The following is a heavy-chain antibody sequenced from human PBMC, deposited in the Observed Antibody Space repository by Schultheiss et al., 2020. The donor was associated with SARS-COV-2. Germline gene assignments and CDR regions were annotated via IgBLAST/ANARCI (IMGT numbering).Heavy chain of an antibody. CDR1: GFIFRNYW. Sequence: GGSLRLSCAASGFIFRNYWMSWVRQAPGKGLEWVANIKQDGSEKYYVDSVKGRFTISRDNAKNSLYLQMNSLRAEDTAVYFCARDGLHDYGDYALDHWGQGTLVTVSS. V-gene: IGHV3-7*01. CDR3: ARDGLHDYGDYALDH. J-gene: IGHJ4*02. D-gene: IGHD4-17*01. CDR2: IKQDGSEK.